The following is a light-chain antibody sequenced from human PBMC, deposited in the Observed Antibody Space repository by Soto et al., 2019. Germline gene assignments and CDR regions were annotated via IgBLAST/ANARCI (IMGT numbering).Light chain of an antibody. Sequence: QLVLTQSPSASASLGASVKLTCTLSSGHSRDAIAWHQQQPEKGPRYLMKLNSDGSHNKGDGIPDRFSGSSSGAERYLTISSLQSEDEADYYCQTWGTGIHVVFGGGTKVTVL. J-gene: IGLJ2*01. CDR2: LNSDGSH. CDR1: SGHSRDA. V-gene: IGLV4-69*01. CDR3: QTWGTGIHVV.